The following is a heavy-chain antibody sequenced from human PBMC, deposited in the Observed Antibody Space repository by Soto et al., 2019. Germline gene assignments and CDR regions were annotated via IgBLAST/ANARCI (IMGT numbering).Heavy chain of an antibody. CDR1: GGSISSGDYY. Sequence: SETLSLTCTVSGGSISSGDYYWSWIRQPPGKGLEWIGYIYHSGSTLYDPSLKSRVTISVDKSKNQFSLKLSSVTAADTAVYYCARDQLEGNWFDPWGQGTLVTVSS. J-gene: IGHJ5*02. CDR3: ARDQLEGNWFDP. D-gene: IGHD1-1*01. CDR2: IYHSGST. V-gene: IGHV4-30-4*01.